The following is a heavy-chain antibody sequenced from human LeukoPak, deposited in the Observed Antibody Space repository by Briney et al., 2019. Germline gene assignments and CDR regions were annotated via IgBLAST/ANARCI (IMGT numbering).Heavy chain of an antibody. V-gene: IGHV4-30-2*01. CDR2: IYHSGST. D-gene: IGHD3-10*01. CDR1: GGSISSGGYS. Sequence: SQTLSLTCAVSGGSISSGGYSWSWIRQPPGKGLEWIGYIYHSGSTYYNPSLKSRVTISVDRSKNQFSLKLSSVTAADTAVYYCARGGYYYGSGSSYYYYGMDVWGKGTTVTVSS. J-gene: IGHJ6*04. CDR3: ARGGYYYGSGSSYYYYGMDV.